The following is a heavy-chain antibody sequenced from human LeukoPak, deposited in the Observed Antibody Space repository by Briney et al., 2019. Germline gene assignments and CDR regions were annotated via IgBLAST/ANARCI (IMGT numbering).Heavy chain of an antibody. J-gene: IGHJ5*02. D-gene: IGHD3/OR15-3a*01. CDR3: ARTNLWAGFRFDP. Sequence: PSETLSLTCTVSGGSISTYYWSWIRQPPGKGLEWIGYIYYSGSTNYNPSLKSRVTISVDTSKNQFSLKLSSVTAADTAVYYCARTNLWAGFRFDPWGQGILVTVSS. V-gene: IGHV4-59*13. CDR1: GGSISTYY. CDR2: IYYSGST.